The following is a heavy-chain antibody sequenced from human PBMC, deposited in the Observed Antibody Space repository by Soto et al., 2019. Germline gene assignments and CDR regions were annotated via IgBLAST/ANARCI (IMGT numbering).Heavy chain of an antibody. D-gene: IGHD3-10*01. J-gene: IGHJ4*02. Sequence: GESLKISCKGSGYSFTSYWIGWVRQMPGKGLEWMGIIYPGDSDTRYSPSFQGQVTISADKSISTAYLQWSSLKASDTAMYYCARGSSGSYYIPYYFDYWGQGTLVTVSS. CDR1: GYSFTSYW. CDR2: IYPGDSDT. V-gene: IGHV5-51*01. CDR3: ARGSSGSYYIPYYFDY.